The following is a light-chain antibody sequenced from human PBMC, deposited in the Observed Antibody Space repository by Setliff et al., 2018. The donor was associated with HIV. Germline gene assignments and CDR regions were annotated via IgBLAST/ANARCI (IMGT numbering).Light chain of an antibody. CDR1: SSDVGGYNY. CDR2: EVT. Sequence: QSALAQPASVSGSPGQSIIISCTGTSSDVGGYNYVSWYQQHPGKAPKLIIYEVTNRPSGVSDRFSGSKSVNTASLTISGLQTEDEADYYCSSYTSSSTLFGSGTKVTVL. J-gene: IGLJ1*01. V-gene: IGLV2-14*01. CDR3: SSYTSSSTL.